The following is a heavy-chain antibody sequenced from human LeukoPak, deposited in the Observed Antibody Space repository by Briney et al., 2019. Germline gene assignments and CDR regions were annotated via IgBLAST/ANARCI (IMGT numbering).Heavy chain of an antibody. CDR3: ARDSDYVWGSYRY. D-gene: IGHD3-16*02. J-gene: IGHJ4*02. Sequence: SETLSLTCTVSGDSVSSGSYYWSWIRQPPGKGLEWIGYVYYTGSTNYNPSLKSRVTISVDTSKSQFSLKLNSVTAADTAVYYCARDSDYVWGSYRYWGQGTLVTVSS. CDR2: VYYTGST. V-gene: IGHV4-61*01. CDR1: GDSVSSGSYY.